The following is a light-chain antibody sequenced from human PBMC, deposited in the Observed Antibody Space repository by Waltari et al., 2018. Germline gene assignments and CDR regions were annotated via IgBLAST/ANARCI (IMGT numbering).Light chain of an antibody. V-gene: IGKV3-15*01. J-gene: IGKJ1*01. Sequence: EIVMTQSPATLSVSPGESATLSCRASQCVSSNLAWYQQKPGQAPRLLIYGASTTATGIPARFSGSGSGTEFTLTISSLQSEDFAVYYCQQYNNWPSWTFGQGTKVEIK. CDR2: GAS. CDR3: QQYNNWPSWT. CDR1: QCVSSN.